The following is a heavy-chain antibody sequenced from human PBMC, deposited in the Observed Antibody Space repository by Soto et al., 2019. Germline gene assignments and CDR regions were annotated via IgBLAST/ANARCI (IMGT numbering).Heavy chain of an antibody. CDR3: AHSKYSRSSFDY. CDR2: TYWDDDK. Sequence: VSGPTLVNPTQTRTLTCTLSGFSLSTSAVGVGWIRQPPGKALEWLAITYWDDDKRYSPSLKSRLTITKDTSKNQVVLTVTNMDPVDTATYYCAHSKYSRSSFDYWGQGTLVTVSS. D-gene: IGHD6-6*01. CDR1: GFSLSTSAVG. V-gene: IGHV2-5*02. J-gene: IGHJ4*02.